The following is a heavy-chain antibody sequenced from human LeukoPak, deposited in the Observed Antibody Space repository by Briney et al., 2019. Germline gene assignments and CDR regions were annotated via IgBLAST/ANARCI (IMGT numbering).Heavy chain of an antibody. CDR2: INPNSGGI. V-gene: IGHV1-2*02. Sequence: ASVKVSCKASGYTFTGYYMHWVRQAPGQGLEWMGWINPNSGGINYAQKFQGRVTMTRDTSISTAYMELSRLRSDDTAVYYCARDLRGYSYGYPDYWGQGTLVTVSS. CDR1: GYTFTGYY. CDR3: ARDLRGYSYGYPDY. D-gene: IGHD5-18*01. J-gene: IGHJ4*02.